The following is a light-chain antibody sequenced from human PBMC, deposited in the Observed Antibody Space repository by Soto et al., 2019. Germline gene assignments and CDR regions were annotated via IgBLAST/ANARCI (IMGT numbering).Light chain of an antibody. CDR2: AAS. J-gene: IGKJ2*01. CDR3: QQYDGAPYT. Sequence: DIQMTQSPSSLSASVGDRVSLTCRASQGIGNFLAWYQQKPGKVPNLLIYAASALESGATSRFSGSGSGTEFTLPIARLPPEDVGTYYCQQYDGAPYTFGQGTKLEIK. CDR1: QGIGNF. V-gene: IGKV1-27*01.